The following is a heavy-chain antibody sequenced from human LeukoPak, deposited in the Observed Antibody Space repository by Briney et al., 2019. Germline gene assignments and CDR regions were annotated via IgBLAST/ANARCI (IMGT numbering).Heavy chain of an antibody. J-gene: IGHJ4*02. CDR3: ARAGPRVAKGFDY. Sequence: GGSLRLSCAASGFTVSSNYMSWVRQAPGKGLEWVSVIYSGGSTYYADSVKGRFTISRDNSKNTLYLQMNSLRAEDTAVYYCARAGPRVAKGFDYWGQGTLVTVSS. CDR1: GFTVSSNY. V-gene: IGHV3-66*01. D-gene: IGHD5-12*01. CDR2: IYSGGST.